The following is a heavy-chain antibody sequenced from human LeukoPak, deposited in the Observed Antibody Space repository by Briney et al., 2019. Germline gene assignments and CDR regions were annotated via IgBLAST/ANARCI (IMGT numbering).Heavy chain of an antibody. CDR3: TTDLYYYDSRGDNDY. J-gene: IGHJ4*02. CDR2: IKSKTDGGTT. V-gene: IGHV3-15*07. D-gene: IGHD3-22*01. Sequence: PGGSLRLSCAASGFTFSNAWMNWVRQAPGKWLEWVGRIKSKTDGGTTDYAAPVKGRFTISRDDSKNTLYLQMNSLKTEDTAVYYCTTDLYYYDSRGDNDYWGQGTLVTVSS. CDR1: GFTFSNAW.